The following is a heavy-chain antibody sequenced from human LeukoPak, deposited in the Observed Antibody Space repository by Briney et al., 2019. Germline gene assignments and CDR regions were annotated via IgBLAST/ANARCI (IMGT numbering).Heavy chain of an antibody. CDR3: ARDRVGQQLLGRKYYYYYMDV. V-gene: IGHV4-59*01. J-gene: IGHJ6*03. CDR2: MYYSGST. Sequence: GSLRLSCAASRFTFGSYWMSWVRQPPGKGLERIGYMYYSGSTNYNPSLKSRVTISVDMSKNQVSLKLSSVTAADTAVYYCARDRVGQQLLGRKYYYYYMDVWGKGTTVTISS. D-gene: IGHD2-2*01. CDR1: RFTFGSYW.